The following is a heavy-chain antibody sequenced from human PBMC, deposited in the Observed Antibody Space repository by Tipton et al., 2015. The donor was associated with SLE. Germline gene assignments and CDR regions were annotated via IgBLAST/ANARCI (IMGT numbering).Heavy chain of an antibody. V-gene: IGHV4-59*01. Sequence: LRLSCTVSGGSISSYYWSWIRQPPGKGLEWIGDISYSGSTNYSPSLKSRVTISVDTSKNQFSLKLTSVTAADTAVYFCAREWADDAFDIWGRGTRVTASS. CDR2: ISYSGST. CDR1: GGSISSYY. CDR3: AREWADDAFDI. J-gene: IGHJ3*02.